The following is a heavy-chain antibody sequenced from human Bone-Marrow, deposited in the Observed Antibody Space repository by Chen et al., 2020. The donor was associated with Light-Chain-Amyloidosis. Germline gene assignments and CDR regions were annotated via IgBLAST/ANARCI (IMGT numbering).Heavy chain of an antibody. J-gene: IGHJ4*02. D-gene: IGHD5-12*01. Sequence: EVQQEQSGQEGNKPGESPKISCKGYGYTFPNYWIGWVRQMTGKGLEWMGFIYPDDADARYSPSFEGQVTISADKSITTAYLQLRSLKASDTAMYYCARRRDGYNFDYWGQGTLVTVSS. V-gene: IGHV5-51*01. CDR2: IYPDDADA. CDR1: GYTFPNYW. CDR3: ARRRDGYNFDY.